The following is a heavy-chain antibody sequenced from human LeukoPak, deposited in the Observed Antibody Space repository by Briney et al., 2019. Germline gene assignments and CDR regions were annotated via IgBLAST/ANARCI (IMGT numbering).Heavy chain of an antibody. CDR2: IYHSGST. CDR1: GGSLSSGDYY. CDR3: ARGIAAVDWFDP. Sequence: SETLSLTCTVSGGSLSSGDYYWSWIRQPPGKGLEWIGSIYHSGSTYYNPSLKSRVTISVDTSKNQFSLKLSSVTAADTAVYYCARGIAAVDWFDPWGQGTLVTVSS. J-gene: IGHJ5*02. V-gene: IGHV4-39*07. D-gene: IGHD6-13*01.